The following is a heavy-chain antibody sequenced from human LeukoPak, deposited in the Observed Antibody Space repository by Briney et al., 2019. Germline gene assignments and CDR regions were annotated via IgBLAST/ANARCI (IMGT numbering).Heavy chain of an antibody. V-gene: IGHV5-51*01. CDR1: GYSFTSYW. CDR3: ARLKVPRNYCSGGSCLKHDAFDI. D-gene: IGHD2-15*01. J-gene: IGHJ3*02. Sequence: GESLKISCKGSGYSFTSYWIGWVRQMPGKGLEWMGIIYPGDSDTRYSPSFQGLVTISADKSISTAYLQWSSLKASDTAMYYCARLKVPRNYCSGGSCLKHDAFDIWGQGTMVTVSS. CDR2: IYPGDSDT.